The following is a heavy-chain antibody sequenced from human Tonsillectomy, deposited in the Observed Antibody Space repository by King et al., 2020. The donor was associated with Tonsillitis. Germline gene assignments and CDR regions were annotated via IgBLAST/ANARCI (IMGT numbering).Heavy chain of an antibody. D-gene: IGHD1-14*01. CDR2: ISSNGGST. J-gene: IGHJ4*02. V-gene: IGHV3-64*01. CDR3: ARGTPDDYFDY. Sequence: VQLVESGGGLVQPGGSLRLSCAASGFTFSSYAMHWVRQAPGKGLEYVSAISSNGGSTYYANSVKGRFTISRDNSKNTLYLQMGSLRAEDMAMYYCARGTPDDYFDYWGQGTLVAVSS. CDR1: GFTFSSYA.